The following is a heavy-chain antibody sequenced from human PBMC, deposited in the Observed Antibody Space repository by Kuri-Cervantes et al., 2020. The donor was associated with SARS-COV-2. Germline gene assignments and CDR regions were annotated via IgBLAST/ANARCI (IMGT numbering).Heavy chain of an antibody. V-gene: IGHV3-66*02. CDR3: AKSGRQYDV. Sequence: GESLKISCAASGFTFSLFAMHWVRQAPGKGLEWVSVIYSCGSTYYADSVKGRFTISRDNSKNTLYLQMNSLRAEDTAVYYCAKSGRQYDVWGQGTMVTVSS. J-gene: IGHJ3*01. CDR2: IYSCGST. CDR1: GFTFSLFA. D-gene: IGHD3-10*01.